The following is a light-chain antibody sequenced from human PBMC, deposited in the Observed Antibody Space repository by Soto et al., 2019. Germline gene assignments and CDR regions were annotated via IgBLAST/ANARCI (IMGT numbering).Light chain of an antibody. J-gene: IGKJ1*01. CDR2: RAS. CDR3: QQYGSSWT. V-gene: IGKV3-20*01. Sequence: IVLTQSPGTLSLSPGERATLSCRASQSGLSNYLAWYQQKPGQPPRLLLYRASHRVTGIPDRFSGSGSGTDFTITISTLEPEDFAVYYCQQYGSSWTFGQGTKVEMK. CDR1: QSGLSNY.